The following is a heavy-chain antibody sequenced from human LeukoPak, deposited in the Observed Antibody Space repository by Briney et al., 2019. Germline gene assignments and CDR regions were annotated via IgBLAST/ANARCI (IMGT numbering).Heavy chain of an antibody. J-gene: IGHJ4*02. CDR2: IYYSGST. V-gene: IGHV4-39*01. CDR3: AGHLGATSRPYYFDY. Sequence: SETLSLTCTVSGGSISSITSFWGWIRQPPGKGLEWIGSIYYSGSTYYNPSLESRVAISVDTSKNQFSLRLSPVTAADTAVYCCAGHLGATSRPYYFDYWGQGTLVTVSS. D-gene: IGHD1-26*01. CDR1: GGSISSITSF.